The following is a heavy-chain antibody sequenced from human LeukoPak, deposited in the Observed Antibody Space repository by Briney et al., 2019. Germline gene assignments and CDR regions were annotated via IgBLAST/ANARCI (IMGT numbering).Heavy chain of an antibody. CDR3: ARWAGYCSITNCYTAFDY. CDR2: ITPIFGTA. D-gene: IGHD2-2*02. Sequence: SVKVSCKASGGTFNNYAINWVRQAPGQGLEWMGGITPIFGTANYAQRFQGRVTITADESTSTAYMELSSLRSEDTAVYYCARWAGYCSITNCYTAFDYWGQGTLVTVSS. CDR1: GGTFNNYA. J-gene: IGHJ4*02. V-gene: IGHV1-69*13.